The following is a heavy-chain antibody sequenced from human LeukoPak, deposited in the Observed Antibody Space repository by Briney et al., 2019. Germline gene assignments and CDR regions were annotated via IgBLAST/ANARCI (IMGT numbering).Heavy chain of an antibody. Sequence: PGGSLRLSCAASGFTFSSYGMHWVRQAPGKGLEWVAVISYDGSNKYYADSVKGRFTISRDNSKNTLYLQMNSLRAEDTAVYYCAKGGSSGWNHYFDFWGQGTLVTVSS. CDR3: AKGGSSGWNHYFDF. CDR1: GFTFSSYG. J-gene: IGHJ4*02. V-gene: IGHV3-30*18. D-gene: IGHD6-19*01. CDR2: ISYDGSNK.